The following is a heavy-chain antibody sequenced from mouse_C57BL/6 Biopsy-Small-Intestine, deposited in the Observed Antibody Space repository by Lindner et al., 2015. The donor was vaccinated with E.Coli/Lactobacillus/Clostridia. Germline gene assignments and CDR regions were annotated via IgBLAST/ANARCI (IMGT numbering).Heavy chain of an antibody. CDR2: IWTGGGT. Sequence: VQLQESGPGLVAPSQSLSITCTVSGFSLTSYAISWVRQPPGKGLEWLGVIWTGGGTNYNSALKSRLSISKDNSKSQVFLKMNSLQTDDTARYYCARNSLSGSYWYFDVWGTGTTVTVSS. CDR3: ARNSLSGSYWYFDV. V-gene: IGHV2-9-1*01. D-gene: IGHD1-1*01. J-gene: IGHJ1*03. CDR1: GFSLTSYA.